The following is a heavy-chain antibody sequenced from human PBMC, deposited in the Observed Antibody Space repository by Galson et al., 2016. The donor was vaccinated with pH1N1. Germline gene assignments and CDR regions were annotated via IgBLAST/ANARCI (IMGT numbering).Heavy chain of an antibody. Sequence: SVKVSCKASGYTFTGYFMHWVRQAPGQGLEWIGRRNPNNGCTNYSQKFQGRVTLTRDASISTAYMELSRLRSDDTAVYYCARDLYYDTSGYYPLDPWGQGTLVTVSS. CDR1: GYTFTGYF. V-gene: IGHV1-2*06. CDR2: RNPNNGCT. CDR3: ARDLYYDTSGYYPLDP. D-gene: IGHD3-22*01. J-gene: IGHJ5*02.